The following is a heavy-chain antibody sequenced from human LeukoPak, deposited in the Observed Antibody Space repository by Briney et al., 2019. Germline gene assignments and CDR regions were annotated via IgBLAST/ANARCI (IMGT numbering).Heavy chain of an antibody. CDR1: GGPISSYY. CDR2: IYYSGST. CDR3: ARDTRAMGWLRKAYGMDV. D-gene: IGHD5-12*01. Sequence: SETLSLTCTVSGGPISSYYWSWIRQPPGKGLEWIGYIYYSGSTNYNPSLKSRVTISVDTSKNQFSLKLSSVTAADTAVYYCARDTRAMGWLRKAYGMDVWGQGTTVTVSS. J-gene: IGHJ6*02. V-gene: IGHV4-59*01.